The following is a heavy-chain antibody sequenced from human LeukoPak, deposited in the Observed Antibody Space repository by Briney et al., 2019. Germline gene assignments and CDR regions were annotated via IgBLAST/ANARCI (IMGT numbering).Heavy chain of an antibody. CDR3: AREMYYDFWSGSVDY. CDR2: ISSSGSTI. V-gene: IGHV3-48*03. CDR1: GFTFSSYE. D-gene: IGHD3-3*01. J-gene: IGHJ4*02. Sequence: PGGSLRLSCAASGFTFSSYEMNWVRQAPGKGLEWVSYISSSGSTIYYADSVKGRFTISRDNAKNSLYLQMNSLRAEDTAVYCCAREMYYDFWSGSVDYWGQGTLVTVSS.